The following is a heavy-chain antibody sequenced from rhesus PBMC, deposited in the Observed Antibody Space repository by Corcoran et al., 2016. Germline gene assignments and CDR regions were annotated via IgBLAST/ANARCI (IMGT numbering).Heavy chain of an antibody. V-gene: IGHV4S18*01. D-gene: IGHD3-3*01. J-gene: IGHJ4*01. Sequence: QVQLQESGPGLVKPSETLSLTCAVSGGSISSSNWWSWIRQPPGKGLEGIGGIYITTWRTNNNPSLKNRVTISKDTSKNQFSLKLSSVTAADTAVYYCARGLGDYWGQGVLVTVSS. CDR3: ARGLGDY. CDR1: GGSISSSNW. CDR2: IYITTWRT.